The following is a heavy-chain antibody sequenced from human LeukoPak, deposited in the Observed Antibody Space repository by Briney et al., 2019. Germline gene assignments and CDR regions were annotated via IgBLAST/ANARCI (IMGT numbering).Heavy chain of an antibody. CDR1: GFTFSSYG. D-gene: IGHD3-22*01. V-gene: IGHV3-23*01. J-gene: IGHJ1*01. Sequence: PGGSLRLSCAASGFTFSSYGMSWVRQAPGKGLDWVSTISASGGSTYYADSVKGRFTISRDNSKNTLYLQMNSLRVDDTAVYYCAKESGGYYYVLQHWGQGTLVTVSS. CDR2: ISASGGST. CDR3: AKESGGYYYVLQH.